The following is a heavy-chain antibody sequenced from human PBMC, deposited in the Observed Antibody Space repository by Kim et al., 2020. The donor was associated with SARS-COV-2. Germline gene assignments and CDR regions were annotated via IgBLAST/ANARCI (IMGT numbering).Heavy chain of an antibody. CDR3: ARGQSGYYYDSSGYYLAYYYYSMDV. D-gene: IGHD3-22*01. CDR1: GGSFSGYY. V-gene: IGHV4-34*01. J-gene: IGHJ6*02. Sequence: SETLSLTCAVYGGSFSGYYWRWIRQPPGKGLEWIGEINHSGSTNYYPSLKSRVTISVDTSKNQFSLKLSSVSAADTAVYYFARGQSGYYYDSSGYYLAYYYYSMDVWGRGTTVSVSS. CDR2: INHSGST.